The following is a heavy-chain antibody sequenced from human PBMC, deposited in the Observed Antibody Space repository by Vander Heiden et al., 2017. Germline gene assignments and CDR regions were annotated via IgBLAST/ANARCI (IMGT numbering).Heavy chain of an antibody. V-gene: IGHV4-31*03. J-gene: IGHJ4*02. CDR1: GRPISSGGYY. CDR3: ARARGLD. CDR2: LYYSGST. Sequence: QVQLQESGPGLVKSSQTLSPTCTIPGRPISSGGYYCSWIPRQRGKRLEWMGSLYYSGSTYYNPSLKGRVTRSVDTSKNQFSLKLGPVTAADTAVYYCARARGLDWAQGTLVTVSS.